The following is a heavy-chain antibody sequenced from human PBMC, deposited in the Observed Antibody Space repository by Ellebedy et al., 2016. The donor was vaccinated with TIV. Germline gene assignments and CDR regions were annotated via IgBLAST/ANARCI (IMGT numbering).Heavy chain of an antibody. CDR2: INPNSGGT. D-gene: IGHD3-10*01. CDR3: ARGFGEFTQAVDY. J-gene: IGHJ4*02. Sequence: ASVKVSXKASGYTFTGYYMHWVRQAPGQGLEWMGWINPNSGGTNYAQKFQGWVTMTRDTSISTAYMELSRLRSDDTAVYYCARGFGEFTQAVDYWGQGTLVTVSS. CDR1: GYTFTGYY. V-gene: IGHV1-2*04.